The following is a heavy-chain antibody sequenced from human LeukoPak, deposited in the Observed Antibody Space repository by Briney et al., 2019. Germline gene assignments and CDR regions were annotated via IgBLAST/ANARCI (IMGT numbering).Heavy chain of an antibody. CDR1: GGSFSGYY. Sequence: PSETLSLTCAVYGGSFSGYYWSWIRHPPGKGLEWIGEINHSGSTNYNPSLKSRVTISVDTSKNQFSLKLSSVTAADTAVYYCARGQWHNYFDYWGQGTLITVSS. CDR3: ARGQWHNYFDY. V-gene: IGHV4-34*01. CDR2: INHSGST. D-gene: IGHD6-19*01. J-gene: IGHJ4*02.